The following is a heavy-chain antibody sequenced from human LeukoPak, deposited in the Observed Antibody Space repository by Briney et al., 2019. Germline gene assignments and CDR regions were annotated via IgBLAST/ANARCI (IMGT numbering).Heavy chain of an antibody. J-gene: IGHJ3*02. CDR2: ISWNSGSI. D-gene: IGHD6-6*01. CDR1: GFTFSSYE. Sequence: GGSLRLSCAASGFTFSSYEMNWVRQAPGKGLEWVSGISWNSGSIGYADSVKGRFTISRDNAKNSLYLQMNSLRAEDMALYYCAKVGSSSDAFDIWGQGTMVTVSS. V-gene: IGHV3-9*03. CDR3: AKVGSSSDAFDI.